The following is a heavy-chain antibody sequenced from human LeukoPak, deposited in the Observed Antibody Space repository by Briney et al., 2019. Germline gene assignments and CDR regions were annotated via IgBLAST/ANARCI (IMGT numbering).Heavy chain of an antibody. Sequence: ASVKVSCKASGYTFTGYYMHWVRQAPGQGLEWMGWINPNSGGTNYAQKFQGRVTMTRDTSISTAYMELSSLRSEDTAIYYCARMYYDGSGRDGNWFDPWGQGTLVTVSS. CDR1: GYTFTGYY. D-gene: IGHD3-10*01. CDR2: INPNSGGT. CDR3: ARMYYDGSGRDGNWFDP. V-gene: IGHV1-2*02. J-gene: IGHJ5*02.